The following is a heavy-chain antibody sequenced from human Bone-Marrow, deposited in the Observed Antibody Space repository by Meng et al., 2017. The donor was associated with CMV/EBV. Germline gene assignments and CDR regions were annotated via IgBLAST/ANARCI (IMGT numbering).Heavy chain of an antibody. Sequence: ASVKVSCKASGYTFTSYYMHWVRQAPGQGLEWMGIINPSGGSTSYAQKFQGRVTMTTDTSTSTAYMELRSLRSDDTAVYYCAREYRQRSLIQLWHYYYYAMDVWGQGTTVTVSS. CDR3: AREYRQRSLIQLWHYYYYAMDV. D-gene: IGHD1-1*01. J-gene: IGHJ6*02. V-gene: IGHV1-46*01. CDR1: GYTFTSYY. CDR2: INPSGGST.